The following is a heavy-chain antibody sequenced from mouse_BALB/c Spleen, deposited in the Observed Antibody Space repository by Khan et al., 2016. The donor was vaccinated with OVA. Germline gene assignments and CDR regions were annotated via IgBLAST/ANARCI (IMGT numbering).Heavy chain of an antibody. CDR1: GYTFTTYW. CDR3: TRDRIDY. CDR2: INPTSGYT. J-gene: IGHJ2*01. Sequence: QVQLKQSGAELAKPGASVKMSCKASGYTFTTYWMHWVNQRPGQGLEWIGSINPTSGYTDYNEKFKDRATFSADKSSSTVYMQLSSLTSEDSAVYYCTRDRIDYWGQGTTLTVSS. V-gene: IGHV1-7*01.